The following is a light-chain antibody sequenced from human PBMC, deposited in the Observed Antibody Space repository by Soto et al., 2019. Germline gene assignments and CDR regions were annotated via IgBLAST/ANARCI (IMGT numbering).Light chain of an antibody. J-gene: IGKJ1*01. V-gene: IGKV3-20*01. CDR3: QQYGSSPLWT. CDR1: QSVSSSY. Sequence: EIVLTQSPGTLSLSPGERATLSCRASQSVSSSYLAWYQQKPGQAPRLLIYGASSMATGIPDRFSGSGSGTDFTLTISRLEPEDCAVYDCQQYGSSPLWTFGQGTKVEI. CDR2: GAS.